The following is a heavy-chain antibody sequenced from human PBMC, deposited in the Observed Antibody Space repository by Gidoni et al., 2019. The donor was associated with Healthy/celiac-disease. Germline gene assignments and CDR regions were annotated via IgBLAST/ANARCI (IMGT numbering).Heavy chain of an antibody. CDR2: IRSKAYGGTT. J-gene: IGHJ4*02. CDR1: GFTFGDYA. D-gene: IGHD6-13*01. Sequence: EVQLVESGGGLVQPGRSLRLSCTASGFTFGDYAMSWFRQAPGKGLEWVGFIRSKAYGGTTEYAASVKGRFTISRDDSKSIAYLQMNSLKTEDTAVYYCTRGAIAGYSSSWFSTNPLDYWGQGTLVTVSS. V-gene: IGHV3-49*03. CDR3: TRGAIAGYSSSWFSTNPLDY.